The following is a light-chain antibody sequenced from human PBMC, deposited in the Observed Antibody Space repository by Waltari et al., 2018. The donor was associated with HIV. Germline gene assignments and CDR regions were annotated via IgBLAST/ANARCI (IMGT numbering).Light chain of an antibody. Sequence: DIQLTQSPSSLSASVGDRVTITCRASQSIVTYLNWYQQKQGKAPYLVVYAESTLQSWVPSRFSGSGTGTDVTLTISSLRPEDFATYYCQQTSIIPRTFGPGTKVENK. CDR2: AES. J-gene: IGKJ1*01. CDR3: QQTSIIPRT. V-gene: IGKV1-39*01. CDR1: QSIVTY.